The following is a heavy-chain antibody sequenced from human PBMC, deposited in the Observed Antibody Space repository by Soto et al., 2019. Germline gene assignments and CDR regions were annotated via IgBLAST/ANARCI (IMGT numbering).Heavy chain of an antibody. V-gene: IGHV3-9*01. Sequence: GGSLRLSCAASGFTFDDYAMHWVRQAPGKGLEWVSGISWNSGSIGYADSVKGRFTISRDNAKNSLYLQMNSLRAEDTALYYCAKDSRSSGWGGAFDIWGQGNPGHRLL. CDR3: AKDSRSSGWGGAFDI. D-gene: IGHD6-19*01. CDR1: GFTFDDYA. CDR2: ISWNSGSI. J-gene: IGHJ3*02.